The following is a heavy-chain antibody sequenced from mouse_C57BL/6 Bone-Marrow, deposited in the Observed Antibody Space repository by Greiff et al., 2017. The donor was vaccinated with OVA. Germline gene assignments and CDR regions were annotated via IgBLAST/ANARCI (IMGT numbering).Heavy chain of an antibody. CDR1: GFTFSDYY. D-gene: IGHD2-1*01. Sequence: EVNVVESGGGLVQPGGSLKLSCAASGFTFSDYYMYWVRQTPEKRLEWVAYISNGGGSTYYPDTVKGRFTISRDNAKNTLYLQMSRLKSEDTAMYYCARRVYGNWYFDVWGTGTTVTVSS. CDR3: ARRVYGNWYFDV. V-gene: IGHV5-12*01. J-gene: IGHJ1*03. CDR2: ISNGGGST.